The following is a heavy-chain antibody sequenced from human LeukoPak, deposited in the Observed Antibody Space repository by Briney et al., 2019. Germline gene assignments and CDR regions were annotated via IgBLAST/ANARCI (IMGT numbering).Heavy chain of an antibody. CDR3: ARAFLTQLQHVAFDI. J-gene: IGHJ3*02. CDR2: INPSGGST. D-gene: IGHD2-2*01. CDR1: GYTFTSYY. Sequence: GASVKVSCKASGYTFTSYYMHWVRQAPGQGLEWMGIINPSGGSTSYAQKFQGRVTMTRDTSTSTVYMELSSLRSEDTAVYYCARAFLTQLQHVAFDIWGQGTMVTVSS. V-gene: IGHV1-46*01.